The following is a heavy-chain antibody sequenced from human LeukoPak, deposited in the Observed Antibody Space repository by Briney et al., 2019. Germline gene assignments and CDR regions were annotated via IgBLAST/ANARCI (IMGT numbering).Heavy chain of an antibody. Sequence: PGGSLRLSCAASGFTFSDYIMNWVRQAPGKGLEWVASISRNSTYIHYADSVKGRFTISRDNARNSLLLQMNSLRAEDTAIYYCARDTVNGPFVISLDYWGQGALVTVSS. CDR2: ISRNSTYI. J-gene: IGHJ4*02. CDR1: GFTFSDYI. D-gene: IGHD2-8*01. V-gene: IGHV3-21*01. CDR3: ARDTVNGPFVISLDY.